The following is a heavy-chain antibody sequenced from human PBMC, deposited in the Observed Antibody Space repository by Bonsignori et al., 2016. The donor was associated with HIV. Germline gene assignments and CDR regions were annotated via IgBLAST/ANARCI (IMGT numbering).Heavy chain of an antibody. Sequence: GGSLRLSCIASGFNFNVYSMNWVRQAPGKGLEWVSYITSSSGAIYYADSVRGRFTISRDNVKNLVFLQMTSLRDEDTAIYYCARGLQWAFDFWGQGALVTVSS. CDR3: ARGLQWAFDF. D-gene: IGHD5-24*01. V-gene: IGHV3-48*02. CDR1: GFNFNVYS. J-gene: IGHJ4*02. CDR2: ITSSSGAI.